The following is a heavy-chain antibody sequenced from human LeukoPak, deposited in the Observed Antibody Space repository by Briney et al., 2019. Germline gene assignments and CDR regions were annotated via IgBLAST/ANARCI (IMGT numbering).Heavy chain of an antibody. Sequence: GASVKVSCKASGYTFTSYDINWVRQATGQGLEWMGWMNPNSGNTGYAQKFQGRVTMTRNTSISTAYMELSSLRSEDTAVYYFARGIRGRRTFDYWGQGTLVTVSS. CDR3: ARGIRGRRTFDY. V-gene: IGHV1-8*01. CDR2: MNPNSGNT. CDR1: GYTFTSYD. D-gene: IGHD3-16*01. J-gene: IGHJ4*02.